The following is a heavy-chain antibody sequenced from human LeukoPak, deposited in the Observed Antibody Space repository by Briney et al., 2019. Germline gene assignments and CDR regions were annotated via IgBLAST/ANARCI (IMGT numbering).Heavy chain of an antibody. Sequence: GGSLRLSCAVSGFTVSSNYMSWVRQAPGKGLEWVSVIYSGGSTYYADSVKGRFTISRDNSKNTLYLQMNSLRAEDTAVYYCAGDALSGSYDYWGQGTLVTVSS. J-gene: IGHJ4*02. CDR3: AGDALSGSYDY. CDR2: IYSGGST. D-gene: IGHD1-26*01. V-gene: IGHV3-66*02. CDR1: GFTVSSNY.